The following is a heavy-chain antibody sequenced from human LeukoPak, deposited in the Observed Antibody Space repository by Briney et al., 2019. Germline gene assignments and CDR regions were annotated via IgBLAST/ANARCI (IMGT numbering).Heavy chain of an antibody. D-gene: IGHD3-22*01. CDR2: IYYSGST. CDR3: ARDTYYYDSSGYYRLDY. CDR1: GGSISSSSYY. Sequence: PSETLSLTCTVSGGSISSSSYYWGWIRQPPGKGLEWIGSIYYSGSTYYNPSLKSRVTISVATSKNQFSLKLSSVTAADTAVYYCARDTYYYDSSGYYRLDYWGQGTLVTVSS. J-gene: IGHJ4*02. V-gene: IGHV4-39*07.